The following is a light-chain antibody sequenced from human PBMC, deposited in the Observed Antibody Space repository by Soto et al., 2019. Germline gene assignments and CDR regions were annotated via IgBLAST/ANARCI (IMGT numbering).Light chain of an antibody. CDR2: GAS. J-gene: IGKJ1*01. Sequence: EIGLTQSPGTLSLSPGERATLSCRASQSVNSRYLAWYQQKPGQAPRLLISGASTRATGIPDRFSGSGSGTDFTLTISRLEPEDFAVYYCQQYGNSRWTFGQGTKVEIK. CDR3: QQYGNSRWT. CDR1: QSVNSRY. V-gene: IGKV3-20*01.